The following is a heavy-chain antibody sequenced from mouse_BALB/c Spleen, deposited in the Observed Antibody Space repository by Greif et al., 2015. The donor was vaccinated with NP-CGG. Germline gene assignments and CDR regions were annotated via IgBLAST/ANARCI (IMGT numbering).Heavy chain of an antibody. CDR3: AREGYYVWYFDV. CDR2: ISSGGST. V-gene: IGHV5-6-5*01. Sequence: EVQGVESGGGLVKPGGSLKLSCAASGFTFSSYAMSWVRQTPEKRLEWVASISSGGSTYYPDSVKGRFAISRDNARNILYLQMSSLRSEDTAMYYCAREGYYVWYFDVWGAGTTVTVSS. J-gene: IGHJ1*01. D-gene: IGHD2-3*01. CDR1: GFTFSSYA.